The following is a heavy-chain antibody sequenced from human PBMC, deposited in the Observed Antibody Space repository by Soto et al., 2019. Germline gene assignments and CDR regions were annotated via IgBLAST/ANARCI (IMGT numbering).Heavy chain of an antibody. CDR3: AREEPLYGSGSLTYGMDV. V-gene: IGHV4-30-4*01. Sequence: PSETLSLTCTVSGGSISSGDYYWSWIRQPPGKGLEWIGYIYYSGSTYYNPSLESRVTISVDTSKNQFSLKLSSVTAADTAVYYCAREEPLYGSGSLTYGMDVWGQGTTVTVSS. D-gene: IGHD3-10*01. J-gene: IGHJ6*02. CDR2: IYYSGST. CDR1: GGSISSGDYY.